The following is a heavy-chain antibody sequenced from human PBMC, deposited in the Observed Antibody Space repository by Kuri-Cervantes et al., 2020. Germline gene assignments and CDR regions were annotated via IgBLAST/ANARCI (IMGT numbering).Heavy chain of an antibody. V-gene: IGHV1-2*02. J-gene: IGHJ4*02. D-gene: IGHD6-13*01. Sequence: ASVKVSCKASGYTFTDYYMHWVRLAPGQGPQWMAWINPKNGRTDLAQKFQGRVTMTTDTSISTAYLELSGLTSDDTAVYFCARDDGAAAGSYFDSWGQGTLVTVSS. CDR3: ARDDGAAAGSYFDS. CDR2: INPKNGRT. CDR1: GYTFTDYY.